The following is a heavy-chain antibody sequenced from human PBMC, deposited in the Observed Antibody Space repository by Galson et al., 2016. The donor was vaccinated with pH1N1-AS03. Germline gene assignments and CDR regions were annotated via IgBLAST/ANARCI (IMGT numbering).Heavy chain of an antibody. CDR2: VSNDGNNK. CDR1: GFHLNDYA. Sequence: SLRLSCAASGFHLNDYAMHWVRQAPGKGLEWMAAVSNDGNNKWYADSVKCRFTISRDNSKNTLYLQVNSVRAEDTAVYYCARDALLSLPGGIDYWGQGTLVAVSS. CDR3: ARDALLSLPGGIDY. D-gene: IGHD2/OR15-2a*01. J-gene: IGHJ4*02. V-gene: IGHV3-30*04.